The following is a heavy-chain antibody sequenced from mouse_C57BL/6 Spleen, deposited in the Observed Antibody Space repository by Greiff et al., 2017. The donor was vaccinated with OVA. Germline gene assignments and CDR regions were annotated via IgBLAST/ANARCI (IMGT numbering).Heavy chain of an antibody. CDR2: IDPSDSET. CDR3: ARRYYGSSAWFAY. V-gene: IGHV1-52*01. J-gene: IGHJ3*01. Sequence: QVQLQQPGAELVRPGSSVKLSCKASGYTFTSYWMHWVKQRPIQGLEWIGNIDPSDSETHYNQKFKDKATLTVDKSSSTAYMQLSSLTSEDSAVYYCARRYYGSSAWFAYWGQGTLVTVSA. D-gene: IGHD1-1*01. CDR1: GYTFTSYW.